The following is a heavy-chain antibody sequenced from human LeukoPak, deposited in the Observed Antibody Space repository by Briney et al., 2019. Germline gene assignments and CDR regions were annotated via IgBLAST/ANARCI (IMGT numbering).Heavy chain of an antibody. CDR2: INPNTGET. CDR1: GYTFTSYY. J-gene: IGHJ4*02. Sequence: GASVKVSCKASGYTFTSYYVHWMRQAPVQGLEWMAWINPNTGETNSAQKFQGRVTMTRDTTINTAYMELTRLTSDDTAVYYCASYPRYSSTPPFDYWGQGTLVTVSS. CDR3: ASYPRYSSTPPFDY. V-gene: IGHV1-2*02. D-gene: IGHD2-2*01.